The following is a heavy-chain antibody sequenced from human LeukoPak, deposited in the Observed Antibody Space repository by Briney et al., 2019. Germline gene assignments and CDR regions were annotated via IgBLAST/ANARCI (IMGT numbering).Heavy chain of an antibody. Sequence: ASVTVSCTVSGYTLTELSMHWVRQAPGKGLEWMGGFDPEDGETIYAQKFQGRVTMTEDTSTDTAYMELSSLRSEDTAVYYCATEAGYSRLFDYWGQGTLVTVSS. CDR2: FDPEDGET. D-gene: IGHD6-13*01. CDR3: ATEAGYSRLFDY. CDR1: GYTLTELS. V-gene: IGHV1-24*01. J-gene: IGHJ4*02.